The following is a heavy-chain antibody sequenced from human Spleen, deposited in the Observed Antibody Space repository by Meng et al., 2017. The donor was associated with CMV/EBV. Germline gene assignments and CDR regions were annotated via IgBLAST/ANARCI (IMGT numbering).Heavy chain of an antibody. CDR3: ARPNAGYHAMYYFDY. D-gene: IGHD3-9*01. V-gene: IGHV3-30*04. Sequence: VPLVGSGGGGVQPGRSLRLSRAASGFTCSSYAMHWVRQAPGKGLEWVAVISYDGRNKYYADSVKGRFTISRDNSKNTLYLQMNSLRAEDTAVYYCARPNAGYHAMYYFDYWGQGTLVTVSS. J-gene: IGHJ4*02. CDR1: GFTCSSYA. CDR2: ISYDGRNK.